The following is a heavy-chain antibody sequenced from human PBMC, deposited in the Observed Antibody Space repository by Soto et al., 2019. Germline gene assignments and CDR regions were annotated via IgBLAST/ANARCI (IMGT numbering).Heavy chain of an antibody. J-gene: IGHJ4*02. CDR3: ARDSIAAAGTDY. V-gene: IGHV1-69*13. CDR1: GGTFSSYT. D-gene: IGHD6-13*01. Sequence: ASVKVSCKASGGTFSSYTIAWVRQAPGQGLEWMGEIIPLFGTTNYVEKFQGRLTITADASTSTAYMELSSLRSEDTAMYYCARDSIAAAGTDYSGQGTPVTVSS. CDR2: IIPLFGTT.